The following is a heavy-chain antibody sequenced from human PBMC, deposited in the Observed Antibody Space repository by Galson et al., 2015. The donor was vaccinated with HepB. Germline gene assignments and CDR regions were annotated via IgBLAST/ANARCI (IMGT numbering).Heavy chain of an antibody. J-gene: IGHJ3*02. CDR1: GFTFSDYG. CDR2: VSFDESNK. D-gene: IGHD6-19*01. CDR3: EKDRGTGWSLQHAFDI. Sequence: SLRLSCAASGFTFSDYGVHWVRQAPGKGLEWVAFVSFDESNKYYADSVKGRFTISRDNSKNTLYLQMNSLRPQDTAVHYCEKDRGTGWSLQHAFDIWGQGTMVTVSS. V-gene: IGHV3-30*18.